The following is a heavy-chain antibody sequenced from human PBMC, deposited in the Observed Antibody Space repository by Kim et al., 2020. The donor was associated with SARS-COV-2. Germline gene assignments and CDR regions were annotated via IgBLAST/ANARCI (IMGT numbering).Heavy chain of an antibody. CDR1: GFTFSSFW. J-gene: IGHJ4*02. CDR2: IKQDGSEK. Sequence: GGSLRLSCAASGFTFSSFWMTWVRQAPGKGLEWVANIKQDGSEKFYVDSVKGRFTASRDNAKNSLYLQMSSLRAEDTALYYCARVNSRYSYGTVYFDSWGQGTLVTVSS. D-gene: IGHD5-18*01. CDR3: ARVNSRYSYGTVYFDS. V-gene: IGHV3-7*01.